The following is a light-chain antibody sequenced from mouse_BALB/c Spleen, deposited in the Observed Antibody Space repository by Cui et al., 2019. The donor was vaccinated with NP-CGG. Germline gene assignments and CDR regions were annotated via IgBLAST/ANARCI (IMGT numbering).Light chain of an antibody. CDR2: GTN. J-gene: IGLJ1*01. Sequence: QAVVTTESALTTSPGETGSLTCRSSTGAVTTSNYANWVQEKPDHLFTGLIGGTNNRAPGVPARFSGSLIGDKAALTITGAQTEDETIYFCALWYSNHWVFGGGTKLTVL. CDR3: ALWYSNHWV. CDR1: TGAVTTSNY. V-gene: IGLV1*01.